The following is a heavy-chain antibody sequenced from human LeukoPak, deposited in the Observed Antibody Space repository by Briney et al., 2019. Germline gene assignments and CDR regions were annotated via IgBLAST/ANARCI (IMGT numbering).Heavy chain of an antibody. Sequence: GGSLRLSCAGSGFIVSSNYMSWVRQAPGNGLEWVSVIYSGGSTYYADSVKGRFTISRDRSKNTLYLQMNSLRAEDTAVYYCARAGSGWSYFDYWGQGTLVTVSS. CDR1: GFIVSSNY. CDR2: IYSGGST. J-gene: IGHJ4*02. V-gene: IGHV3-53*01. D-gene: IGHD6-19*01. CDR3: ARAGSGWSYFDY.